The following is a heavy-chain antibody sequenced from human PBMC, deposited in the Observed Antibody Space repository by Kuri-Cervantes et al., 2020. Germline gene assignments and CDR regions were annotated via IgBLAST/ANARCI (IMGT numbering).Heavy chain of an antibody. V-gene: IGHV3-9*01. CDR2: ISWNSGSI. Sequence: SLKISCAASGFTFSSYAMHWVRQAPGKGLEWVSGISWNSGSIGYADSVKGRFTISRDNAKNSLYLQMNSLRAEDTALYYCAKDHMGGYYYDSSGFRAGAFDIWGQGTMVTVSS. D-gene: IGHD3-22*01. CDR1: GFTFSSYA. J-gene: IGHJ3*02. CDR3: AKDHMGGYYYDSSGFRAGAFDI.